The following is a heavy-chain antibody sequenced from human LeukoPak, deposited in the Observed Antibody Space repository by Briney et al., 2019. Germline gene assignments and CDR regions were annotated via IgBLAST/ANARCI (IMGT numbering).Heavy chain of an antibody. CDR1: GYTFTSYD. Sequence: GASVKVSCKASGYTFTSYDINWVRQATGQGLEWMGWINPNSGGTNYAQKFQGRVTMTRDTSISTAYMELSRLRSDDTAVYYCAREYLHYGDIRRGFDYWGQGTLVTVSS. V-gene: IGHV1-2*02. CDR2: INPNSGGT. J-gene: IGHJ4*02. CDR3: AREYLHYGDIRRGFDY. D-gene: IGHD4-17*01.